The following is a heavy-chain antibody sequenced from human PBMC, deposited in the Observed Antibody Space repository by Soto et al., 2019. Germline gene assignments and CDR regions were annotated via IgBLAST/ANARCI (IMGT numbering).Heavy chain of an antibody. Sequence: QVQLVQSGAEVKMPGASVKVSCKASGYTCSRYGIRWVRQAPVQGPEWIGWIRGNNGDTNHAQKLQVRVTMTTDTSTSTAYMELRSLTSDDTAVDYCARYEYNGDSGFYTMAGWGQGTTVTVSS. V-gene: IGHV1-18*01. J-gene: IGHJ6*02. CDR2: IRGNNGDT. CDR3: ARYEYNGDSGFYTMAG. D-gene: IGHD4-17*01. CDR1: GYTCSRYG.